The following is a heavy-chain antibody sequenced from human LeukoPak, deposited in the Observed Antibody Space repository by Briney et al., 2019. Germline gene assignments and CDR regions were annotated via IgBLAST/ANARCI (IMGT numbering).Heavy chain of an antibody. CDR3: AAYDILTGYSYYFDY. Sequence: SETLSLTCTVSGGSISSYYWSWIRQPPGKGLEWIGYIYYSGSTNYNPSLKSRVTISVDTSKNQFSLKLSSVTAADTAVYYCAAYDILTGYSYYFDYWGQGTLVTVSS. J-gene: IGHJ4*02. V-gene: IGHV4-59*01. D-gene: IGHD3-9*01. CDR1: GGSISSYY. CDR2: IYYSGST.